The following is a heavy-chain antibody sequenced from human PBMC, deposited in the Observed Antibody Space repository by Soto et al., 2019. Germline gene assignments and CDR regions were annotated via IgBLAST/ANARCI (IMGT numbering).Heavy chain of an antibody. CDR1: GGTFNSYS. D-gene: IGHD3-9*01. J-gene: IGHJ5*02. CDR2: IFPVYGTP. Sequence: QVQLVQSGAEVKKPGSSVKVSCKASGGTFNSYSVSWVRQAPGQGLEWMGGIFPVYGTPHYAQKFQCRVTITADESTRTAYMELSSLTSEDTAVYYCARGLAFPPAGPWGQGTLVTVSS. V-gene: IGHV1-69*01. CDR3: ARGLAFPPAGP.